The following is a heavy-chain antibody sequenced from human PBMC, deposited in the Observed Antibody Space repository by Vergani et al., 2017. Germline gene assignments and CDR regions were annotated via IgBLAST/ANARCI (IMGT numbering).Heavy chain of an antibody. V-gene: IGHV4-39*01. CDR1: GGSIRSTFYY. Sequence: QLQLQESDPGLVKPSETLSLTCTVSGGSIRSTFYYWGWIRQPPGKGLEWIGTIYYSGSTYYNPSLKSRVTISVDTSKNQFSLKLNSVTAADTAVYYCSRHKEPVVPGNYYYYYYMDVWGKGTTVTVSS. CDR2: IYYSGST. CDR3: SRHKEPVVPGNYYYYYYMDV. J-gene: IGHJ6*03. D-gene: IGHD4-23*01.